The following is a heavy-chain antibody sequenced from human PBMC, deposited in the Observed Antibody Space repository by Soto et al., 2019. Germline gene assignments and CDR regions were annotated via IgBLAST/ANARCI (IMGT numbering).Heavy chain of an antibody. CDR3: ARGGLRFLQWFDP. CDR2: VYYSGST. D-gene: IGHD3-3*01. CDR1: GASVNSENYY. V-gene: IGHV4-61*01. J-gene: IGHJ5*02. Sequence: PSETLSLTCTVSGASVNSENYYWSWIRQPPGKGLEWIGYVYYSGSTNYNPSLKSRATISLDTYKDQFSLKMTSMTSADTAFYYCARGGLRFLQWFDPWGQGTLVTVSS.